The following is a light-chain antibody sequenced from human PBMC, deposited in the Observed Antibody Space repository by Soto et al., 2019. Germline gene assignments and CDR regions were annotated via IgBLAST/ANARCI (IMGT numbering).Light chain of an antibody. CDR1: QGISSA. Sequence: SXLXXXXGXXVTITCRASQGISSALAWYQQKPGKAPKLLIYDASSLESGVPSRFSGSGSGTDFTLTISSLQPEDFATYYCQQFNSYLLTFGQGTRLE. J-gene: IGKJ5*01. V-gene: IGKV1-13*02. CDR2: DAS. CDR3: QQFNSYLLT.